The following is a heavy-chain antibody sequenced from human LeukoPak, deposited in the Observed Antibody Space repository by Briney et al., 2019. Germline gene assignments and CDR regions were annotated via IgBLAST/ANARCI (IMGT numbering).Heavy chain of an antibody. CDR3: AREGVTTASYYFMDV. D-gene: IGHD4-17*01. Sequence: PSETLSLTCTVSGGSISSYYWSWIRQPAGKGLEWLGRIYTSGSTNYNPSLKSRVTMSVDTSKNQFSLKLSSVTAADTAVYYCAREGVTTASYYFMDVWGKGTTVTVSS. V-gene: IGHV4-4*07. CDR1: GGSISSYY. CDR2: IYTSGST. J-gene: IGHJ6*03.